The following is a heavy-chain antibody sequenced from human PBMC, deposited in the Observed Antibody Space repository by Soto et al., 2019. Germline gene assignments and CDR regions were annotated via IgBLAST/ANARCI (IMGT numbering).Heavy chain of an antibody. J-gene: IGHJ4*02. V-gene: IGHV3-21*01. CDR3: ARDRCIAVAPPGY. D-gene: IGHD6-19*01. CDR2: ISSSSSYI. Sequence: GLVRLSCAPPEFTFSSDRMNWFRQAPGKGLEWVSSISSSSSYIYYADSVKGRFTIARDNAKNSLYLQMNSLRAEDTAVYYCARDRCIAVAPPGYWGQGTMVTVSS. CDR1: EFTFSSDR.